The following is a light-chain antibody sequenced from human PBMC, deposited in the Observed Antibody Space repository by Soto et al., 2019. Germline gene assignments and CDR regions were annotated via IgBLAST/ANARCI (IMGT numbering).Light chain of an antibody. CDR2: AAS. V-gene: IGKV1-39*01. CDR1: QSISSS. J-gene: IGKJ5*01. CDR3: QQRNIWPPVT. Sequence: DIQMTQSPSSLSASVGDRVTITCRASQSISSSLNWYQQKPGKVPKLLIYAASNLQDGVPSRFSGSGSGTDFTLTISSLEPEDSAIYYCQQRNIWPPVTFGQGTRLEIK.